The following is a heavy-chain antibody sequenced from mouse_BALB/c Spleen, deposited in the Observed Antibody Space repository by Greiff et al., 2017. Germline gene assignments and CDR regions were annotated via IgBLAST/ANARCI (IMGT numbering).Heavy chain of an antibody. Sequence: QVHVKQSGPGLVQPSQSLSITCTVSGFSLTSYGVHWVRQSPGKGLEWLGVIWSGGSTDYNAAFISRLSISKDNSKSQVFFKMNSLQADDTAIYYCARNLGITTTNYYAMDYWGQGTSVTVSS. CDR3: ARNLGITTTNYYAMDY. CDR2: IWSGGST. CDR1: GFSLTSYG. D-gene: IGHD2-4*01. V-gene: IGHV2-4-1*01. J-gene: IGHJ4*01.